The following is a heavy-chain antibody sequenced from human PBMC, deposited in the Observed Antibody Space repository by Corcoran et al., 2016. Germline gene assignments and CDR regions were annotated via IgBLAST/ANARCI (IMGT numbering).Heavy chain of an antibody. Sequence: QVQLVESGGGVVQPGRSLRLSCAASGFTFSSYGMHWVRQATGKGLEWVAVISYDGSNKYYADSVKGRFTISRDNSKNTLYLQMNSLRAEDTAVYYGAKDGRYCSGGSCYSYYFDYWGQGTLVTVSS. CDR3: AKDGRYCSGGSCYSYYFDY. V-gene: IGHV3-30*18. J-gene: IGHJ4*02. CDR2: ISYDGSNK. D-gene: IGHD2-15*01. CDR1: GFTFSSYG.